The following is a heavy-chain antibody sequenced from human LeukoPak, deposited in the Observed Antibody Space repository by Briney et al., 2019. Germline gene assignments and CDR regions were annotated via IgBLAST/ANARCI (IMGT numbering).Heavy chain of an antibody. CDR2: ISYDGSNK. CDR1: GFTFSGYG. D-gene: IGHD1-1*01. Sequence: PGRSLRLSCAASGFTFSGYGMHWVRQAPGKGLEWVAVISYDGSNKYYADSVKGRFTISRDNSKNTLYLQMNSLRAEDTAVYYCAKDYWNDGFDYWGQGTLVTVSS. J-gene: IGHJ4*02. V-gene: IGHV3-30*18. CDR3: AKDYWNDGFDY.